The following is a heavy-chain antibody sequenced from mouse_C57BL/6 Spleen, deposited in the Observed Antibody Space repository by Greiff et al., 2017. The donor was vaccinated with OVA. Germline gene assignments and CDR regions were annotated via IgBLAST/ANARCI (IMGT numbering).Heavy chain of an antibody. CDR3: TRDRTTVVEEGFAY. V-gene: IGHV5-9-1*02. Sequence: EVKLVESGEGLVKPGGSLKPSCAASGFTFSSYAMSWVRQTPEKRLEWVAYISSGGDYIYYADTVKGRFTISRDNARNTLYLPMSSLKSEDTAMYYCTRDRTTVVEEGFAYWGQGTLVTVSA. CDR2: ISSGGDYI. CDR1: GFTFSSYA. D-gene: IGHD1-1*01. J-gene: IGHJ3*01.